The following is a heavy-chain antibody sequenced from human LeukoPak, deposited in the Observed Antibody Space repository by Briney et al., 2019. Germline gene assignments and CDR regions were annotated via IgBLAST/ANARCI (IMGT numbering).Heavy chain of an antibody. V-gene: IGHV1-18*01. CDR2: ISAYNGNT. J-gene: IGHJ6*02. CDR1: GYTFTSYG. Sequence: AASVKVSCKASGYTFTSYGISWVRQAPGQGLEWMGWISAYNGNTNYAQKLQGRVTMTTDTSTSTAYMELRSLRSDDTAVYYCARDAFYSGYDFHYYYGMDVWGQGTTVTVSS. CDR3: ARDAFYSGYDFHYYYGMDV. D-gene: IGHD5-12*01.